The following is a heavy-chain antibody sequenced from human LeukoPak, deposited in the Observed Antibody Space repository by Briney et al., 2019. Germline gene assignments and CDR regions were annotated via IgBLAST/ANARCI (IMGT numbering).Heavy chain of an antibody. J-gene: IGHJ4*02. Sequence: GGSQGLSCAASGFTISSNYMSWVRQAPGKGLEWVSVIYSGGSTYYADSVKGRFTISRDNSKNTLYLQMNSLRAEDTAVYYCARDKESSGWYNFDYWGQGTLVTVSS. V-gene: IGHV3-53*01. CDR3: ARDKESSGWYNFDY. CDR1: GFTISSNY. D-gene: IGHD6-19*01. CDR2: IYSGGST.